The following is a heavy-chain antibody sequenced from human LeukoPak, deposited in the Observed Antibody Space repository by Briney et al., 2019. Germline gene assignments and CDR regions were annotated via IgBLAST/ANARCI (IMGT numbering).Heavy chain of an antibody. Sequence: PSETLSLTCTVSGVSISSYYWSWIRQPPGKGLKWLGFIYTTGDTRYNPSLKSRVTISVDTSKNQFSLKLSSVTATDTAVYYCARGHKDTKAGIDYWGQGTLVTVSS. CDR2: IYTTGDT. J-gene: IGHJ4*02. CDR1: GVSISSYY. V-gene: IGHV4-4*09. CDR3: ARGHKDTKAGIDY. D-gene: IGHD2-15*01.